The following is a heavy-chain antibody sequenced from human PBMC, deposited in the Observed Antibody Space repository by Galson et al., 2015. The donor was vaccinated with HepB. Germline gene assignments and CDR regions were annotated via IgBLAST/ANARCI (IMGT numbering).Heavy chain of an antibody. CDR3: AKGSGYCSGGSCLNWFDP. Sequence: SLRLSCAASGFSFSSYAISWVRQAPGKGLEWVSVISYSGASTYYADSVKGRFTISRDNSKNTLYLQMNRLRAEDTAIYYCAKGSGYCSGGSCLNWFDPWGQGTLVTVFS. D-gene: IGHD2-15*01. CDR1: GFSFSSYA. J-gene: IGHJ5*02. CDR2: ISYSGAST. V-gene: IGHV3-23*01.